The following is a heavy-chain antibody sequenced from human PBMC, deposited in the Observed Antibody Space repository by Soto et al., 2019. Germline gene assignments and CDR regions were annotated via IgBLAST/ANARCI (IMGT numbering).Heavy chain of an antibody. CDR2: FYESVSM. Sequence: QLQLQESGSGLVKPSQTLSLTCAVSGGSISSGGYSWSWIRQPPGKGLEWIGYFYESVSMYYNPSLESRGTISVDRSKNQFSLKLRSMTAADTAVYYCARVTDYWGQGTLVSVYS. J-gene: IGHJ4*02. V-gene: IGHV4-30-2*01. CDR1: GGSISSGGYS. CDR3: ARVTDY.